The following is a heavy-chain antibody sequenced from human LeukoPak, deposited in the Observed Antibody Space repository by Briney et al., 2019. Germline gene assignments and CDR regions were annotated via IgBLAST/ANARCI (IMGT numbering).Heavy chain of an antibody. CDR3: ARGQKSVGRVLAGTTTYNYYYYMDV. D-gene: IGHD6-19*01. Sequence: GGSLRLSCAASGFSFSSYSMNWVRQAPGKGLEWVSYITSSSSKTIYYADSVKGRFTISRDNAKNSLSLQMNSLIAEDTAVYYCARGQKSVGRVLAGTTTYNYYYYMDVWGKGTTVTVSS. CDR1: GFSFSSYS. V-gene: IGHV3-48*01. CDR2: ITSSSSKTI. J-gene: IGHJ6*03.